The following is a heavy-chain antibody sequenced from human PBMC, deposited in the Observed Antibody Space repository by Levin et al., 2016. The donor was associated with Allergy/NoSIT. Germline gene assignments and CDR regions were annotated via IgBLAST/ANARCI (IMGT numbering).Heavy chain of an antibody. CDR3: ARSARIAYYDSSGYYLPYYYYGMDV. Sequence: SETLSLTCAVYGGSFSGYYWSWIRQPPGKGLEWIGEINHSGSTNYNPSLKSRVTISVDTSKNQFSLKLSSVTAADTAVYYCARSARIAYYDSSGYYLPYYYYGMDVWGQGTTVTVSS. V-gene: IGHV4-34*01. CDR1: GGSFSGYY. J-gene: IGHJ6*02. CDR2: INHSGST. D-gene: IGHD3-22*01.